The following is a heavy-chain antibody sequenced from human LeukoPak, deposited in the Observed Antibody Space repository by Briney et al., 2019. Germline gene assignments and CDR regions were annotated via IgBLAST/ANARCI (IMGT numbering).Heavy chain of an antibody. V-gene: IGHV1-69*13. CDR3: ARGTPSSSWSLKPYYYYYMDV. CDR2: IIPIFGTA. D-gene: IGHD6-13*01. CDR1: GGTFSSYA. J-gene: IGHJ6*03. Sequence: SVKVSCKASGGTFSSYAISWVQQAPGQGLEWMGGIIPIFGTANYAQKFQGRVTITADESTSTAYMELSSLRSEDTAVYYCARGTPSSSWSLKPYYYYYMDVWGKGTTVTVSS.